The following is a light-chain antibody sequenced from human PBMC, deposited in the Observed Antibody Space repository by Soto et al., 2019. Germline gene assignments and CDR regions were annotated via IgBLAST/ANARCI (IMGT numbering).Light chain of an antibody. CDR3: QQYNHWPLP. CDR2: GIS. Sequence: EIVLTQSPGTLSLSPGERATLSCRASQSLNSDYLAWHQQKPGQAPRLLIYGISTRATGLPGRFSGSGFGTEFTLTISSLQSEDLAVYYCQQYNHWPLPFGGRTKVAI. CDR1: QSLNSD. V-gene: IGKV3-15*01. J-gene: IGKJ4*01.